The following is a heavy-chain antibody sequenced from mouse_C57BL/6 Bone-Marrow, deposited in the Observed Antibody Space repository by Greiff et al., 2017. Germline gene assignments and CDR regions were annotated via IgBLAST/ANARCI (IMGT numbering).Heavy chain of an antibody. D-gene: IGHD1-1*01. Sequence: EVQLQQSGPVLVKPGASVKMSCKASGYTFTDYYMNWVKQSHGKSLEWIGVINPYNGGTSYNQKFKGKATLTVDKSSSTAYMELNSLTSDDSAVYYCARNYYGSSFLFAYWGQGTLVTVSA. CDR1: GYTFTDYY. J-gene: IGHJ3*01. V-gene: IGHV1-19*01. CDR2: INPYNGGT. CDR3: ARNYYGSSFLFAY.